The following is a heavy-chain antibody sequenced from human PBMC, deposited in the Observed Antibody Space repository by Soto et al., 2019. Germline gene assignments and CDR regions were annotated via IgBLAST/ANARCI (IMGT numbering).Heavy chain of an antibody. J-gene: IGHJ5*02. V-gene: IGHV4-34*01. CDR1: GGSFSGYY. CDR3: ARGAVLRYFDWLNP. D-gene: IGHD3-9*01. CDR2: INHSGST. Sequence: SETLSLTCAVYGGSFSGYYWSWIRQPPGKGLEWIGEINHSGSTNYNPSLKSRVTISVDTSKNQFSLKLSSVTAADTAVYYCARGAVLRYFDWLNPWGQGTLVTVSS.